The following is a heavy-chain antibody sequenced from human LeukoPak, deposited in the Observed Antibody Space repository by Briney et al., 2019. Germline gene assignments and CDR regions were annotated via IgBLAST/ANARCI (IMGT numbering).Heavy chain of an antibody. D-gene: IGHD2-2*01. V-gene: IGHV4-4*07. CDR1: GGSISSYY. CDR3: ARDLCSSTSCYYYYYYMDV. Sequence: PSETLSLTCTVSGGSISSYYWSWTRQPAGKGLEWIGRIYTSGSTNYNPSLKSRVTMSVDTSKNQFSLKLSSVTAADTAVYYCARDLCSSTSCYYYYYYMDVWGKGTTVTVSS. J-gene: IGHJ6*03. CDR2: IYTSGST.